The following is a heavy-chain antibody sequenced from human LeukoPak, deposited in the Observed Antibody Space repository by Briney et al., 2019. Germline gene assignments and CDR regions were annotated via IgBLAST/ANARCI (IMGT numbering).Heavy chain of an antibody. CDR1: GFTFSFSG. V-gene: IGHV3-30*18. D-gene: IGHD6-13*01. Sequence: GRSLRLSCAASGFTFSFSGMYWVRQAPGKGREWVAFISDDGSRKYYADSVKGRFTISRDNSKNTLFLQMNSLRTEDTAVYYCAKDRSTTWSFDYWGQGTLVTVSS. CDR2: ISDDGSRK. CDR3: AKDRSTTWSFDY. J-gene: IGHJ4*02.